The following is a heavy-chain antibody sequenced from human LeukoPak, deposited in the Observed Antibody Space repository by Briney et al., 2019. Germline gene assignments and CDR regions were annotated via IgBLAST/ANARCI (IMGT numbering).Heavy chain of an antibody. J-gene: IGHJ6*03. V-gene: IGHV5-51*01. D-gene: IGHD6-13*01. Sequence: GESLKISCKGSGYSFTSYWIGWVRQMPGKGLEWMGIIYPSDSDTRYSPSFQGQVTISADKSISTAYLQWSSLKASDTAMYYCARQVPGIAAAGSSYYYYYMDVWGKGTTVTISS. CDR1: GYSFTSYW. CDR3: ARQVPGIAAAGSSYYYYYMDV. CDR2: IYPSDSDT.